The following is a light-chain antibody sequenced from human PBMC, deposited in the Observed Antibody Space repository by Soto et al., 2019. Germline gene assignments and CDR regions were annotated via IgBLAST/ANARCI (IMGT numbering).Light chain of an antibody. Sequence: DIQMTQSPSSLSAAVGGRVTITCRASQSIKTYLNWYQQKPGKAPNLLIFAASRLQSWVPSRFSGSGSGTDFTLTISSLQPEDFATYYCQETYSTPPGTFGGGTKVDIK. J-gene: IGKJ4*01. CDR1: QSIKTY. V-gene: IGKV1-39*01. CDR3: QETYSTPPGT. CDR2: AAS.